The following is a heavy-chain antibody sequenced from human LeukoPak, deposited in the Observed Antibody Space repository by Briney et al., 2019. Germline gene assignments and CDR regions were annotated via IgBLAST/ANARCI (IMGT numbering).Heavy chain of an antibody. CDR1: GFTFSNYA. D-gene: IGHD2-8*01. CDR2: ISYDGSNK. CDR3: ARRRLINWFDP. V-gene: IGHV3-30*04. Sequence: GGSLRLSCAASGFTFSNYAMHWVRQAPGKGLEWVAVISYDGSNKYYADSVKGRSTVSRDNSKNTLYLQMNSLRAEDTAVYYCARRRLINWFDPWGQGTLVTVSS. J-gene: IGHJ5*02.